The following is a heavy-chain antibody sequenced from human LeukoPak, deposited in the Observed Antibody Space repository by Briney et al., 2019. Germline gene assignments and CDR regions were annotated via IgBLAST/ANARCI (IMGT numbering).Heavy chain of an antibody. CDR3: ARGFRGDNFDY. D-gene: IGHD7-27*01. Sequence: SETLSLTCTVSGGSISSSSDYWGWIRQPPGKGLEWIGSVYYSGTTYYNPSLKSRVTISVDTSNNQFSLRLTSVTAADTAVYFCARGFRGDNFDYWGQGTLVTVSS. CDR2: VYYSGTT. V-gene: IGHV4-39*01. J-gene: IGHJ4*02. CDR1: GGSISSSSDY.